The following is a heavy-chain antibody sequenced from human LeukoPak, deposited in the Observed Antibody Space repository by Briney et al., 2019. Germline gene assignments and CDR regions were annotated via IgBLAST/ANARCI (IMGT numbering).Heavy chain of an antibody. J-gene: IGHJ6*03. Sequence: PGGSLRLSCATSGFTFGDYAMSWFRPPPGKGVEWVGFIRSKIYGGATEYAASVKGRFTISRDDSKSIAYLQMNSLRTEDTGLYYCARDQLGGDPGNYYYYYMDVWGKGTTVTVPS. CDR3: ARDQLGGDPGNYYYYYMDV. D-gene: IGHD4-17*01. V-gene: IGHV3-49*03. CDR1: GFTFGDYA. CDR2: IRSKIYGGAT.